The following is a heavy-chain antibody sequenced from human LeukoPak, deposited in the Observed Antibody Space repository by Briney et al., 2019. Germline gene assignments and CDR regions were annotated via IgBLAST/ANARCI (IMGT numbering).Heavy chain of an antibody. J-gene: IGHJ4*02. V-gene: IGHV1-69*06. CDR1: GDTFSSYG. CDR3: ATGPGDY. Sequence: SVKVSCKASGDTFSSYGINWVRQAPGQGLEWMGGIIPIFGTANYAQNFQGRVTMTEDTSTDTAYMELSSLRSEDTAVYYCATGPGDYWGQGTLVTVSS. CDR2: IIPIFGTA.